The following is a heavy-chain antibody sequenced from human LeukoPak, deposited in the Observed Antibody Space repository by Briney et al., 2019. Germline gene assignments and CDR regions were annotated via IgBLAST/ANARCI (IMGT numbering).Heavy chain of an antibody. D-gene: IGHD6-13*01. J-gene: IGHJ4*02. V-gene: IGHV3-15*01. CDR1: GFTFSDAW. Sequence: KAGGSLRLSCAASGFTFSDAWLSWVRQAPGKGLKWVGRIRSKADGGTTDYAAVVKGRFDISRGDSKNTLYLQMNSLKTEDTAVYYCTSDRYSSSWYLGYWGQGTLVTVSS. CDR3: TSDRYSSSWYLGY. CDR2: IRSKADGGTT.